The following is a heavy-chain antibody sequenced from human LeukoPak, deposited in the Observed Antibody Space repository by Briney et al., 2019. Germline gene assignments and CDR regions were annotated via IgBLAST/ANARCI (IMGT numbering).Heavy chain of an antibody. Sequence: SETLSLACTVSGGSISSYYWNWIRQPPGKGLEWIGYIYYSGSTNYNPSLKSRVTISVDTSKNQFSLKLSSVTAADTAVYYCAGRLWRRDGYNLSAFDIWGQGTMVTVSS. J-gene: IGHJ3*02. CDR2: IYYSGST. CDR1: GGSISSYY. D-gene: IGHD5-24*01. V-gene: IGHV4-59*01. CDR3: AGRLWRRDGYNLSAFDI.